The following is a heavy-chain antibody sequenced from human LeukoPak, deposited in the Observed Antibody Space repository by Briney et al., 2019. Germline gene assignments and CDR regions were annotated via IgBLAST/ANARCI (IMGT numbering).Heavy chain of an antibody. CDR2: ISWNSGSI. CDR1: GFTFDDYA. CDR3: AKGGLLEWLSHWFDP. Sequence: GRSLRLSCAASGFTFDDYAMHWVRQAPGKGLEWVSGISWNSGSIGYADSVKGRFTISRDNAKNSLYLQMNSLRAEDTALYYCAKGGLLEWLSHWFDPWGQGTLVTVSS. J-gene: IGHJ5*02. D-gene: IGHD3-3*01. V-gene: IGHV3-9*01.